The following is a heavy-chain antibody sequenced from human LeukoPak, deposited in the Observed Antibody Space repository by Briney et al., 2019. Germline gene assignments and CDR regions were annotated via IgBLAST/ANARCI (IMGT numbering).Heavy chain of an antibody. CDR2: IYYGGST. D-gene: IGHD5-24*01. CDR3: ARDWDGFHLRGHFDY. J-gene: IGHJ4*02. CDR1: GDSISSGSYY. V-gene: IGHV4-39*07. Sequence: SETLSLTCNVSGDSISSGSYYWGWIRQPPGKGLEWIGSIYYGGSTAYNPPLKSRVTISVDTSNNQFSLKLTSVTAADTAVYYCARDWDGFHLRGHFDYWGQGTLVTVSS.